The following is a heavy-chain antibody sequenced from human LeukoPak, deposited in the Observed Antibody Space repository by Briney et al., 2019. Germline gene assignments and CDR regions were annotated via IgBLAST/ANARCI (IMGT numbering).Heavy chain of an antibody. CDR2: IKQDGGEK. D-gene: IGHD6-19*01. Sequence: PGGSLRLSCAASGFTFSSYWMSWVRQAPGKGLEWVANIKQDGGEKYYVGSVKGRFTISRDNAKNSLYLQMNSLRAEDTAVYYCARAGSGWYWDYFDYWGQGTLVTVSS. V-gene: IGHV3-7*01. CDR1: GFTFSSYW. CDR3: ARAGSGWYWDYFDY. J-gene: IGHJ4*02.